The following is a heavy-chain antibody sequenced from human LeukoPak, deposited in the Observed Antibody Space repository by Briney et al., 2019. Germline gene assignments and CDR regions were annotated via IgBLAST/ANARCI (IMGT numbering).Heavy chain of an antibody. D-gene: IGHD3-3*01. J-gene: IGHJ4*02. CDR3: ANGMSGIKYDFWSGYVVY. Sequence: GGSLRLSCAASGFTFSSYAMSWVRQAPGKGLEWVSAISGSGGSTYYADSVKGRFTISRDNSKNTLYLQMNSLRAEDTAVYYCANGMSGIKYDFWSGYVVYWGQGTLVTVSS. V-gene: IGHV3-23*01. CDR2: ISGSGGST. CDR1: GFTFSSYA.